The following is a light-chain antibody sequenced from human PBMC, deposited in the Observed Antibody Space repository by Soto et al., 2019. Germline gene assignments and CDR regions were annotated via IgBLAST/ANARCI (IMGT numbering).Light chain of an antibody. CDR2: KAS. J-gene: IGKJ1*01. CDR1: QSIDTW. Sequence: EIQMTQSPSTLSASVGDRVTITCRASQSIDTWLAWHQQKPGQVPKLLISKASSLESGVPSRFSGSGSGTEFTLTISSLQPDDSATYYCQQYNSHSPWTFGQGTKVDIK. CDR3: QQYNSHSPWT. V-gene: IGKV1-5*03.